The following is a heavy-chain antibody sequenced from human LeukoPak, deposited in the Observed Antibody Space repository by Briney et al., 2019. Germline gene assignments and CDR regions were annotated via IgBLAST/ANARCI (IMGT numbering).Heavy chain of an antibody. Sequence: SQTLSLTCAISGDSVSSNSATWNWIRQSPSRGLEWLGRTYYRSKWYNDYAVSVKSRITINPDTSKNQFSLQLNSMTPEDTAVYFCGRASLGSSWPSFDYWGQGTLVTVSS. J-gene: IGHJ4*02. CDR3: GRASLGSSWPSFDY. D-gene: IGHD6-13*01. V-gene: IGHV6-1*01. CDR1: GDSVSSNSAT. CDR2: TYYRSKWYN.